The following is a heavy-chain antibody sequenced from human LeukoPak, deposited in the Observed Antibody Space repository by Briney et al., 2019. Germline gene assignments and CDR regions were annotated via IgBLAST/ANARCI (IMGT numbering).Heavy chain of an antibody. CDR2: IIPLFGTA. CDR3: ARENCNSTSCYTRYYYGIDV. J-gene: IGHJ6*02. V-gene: IGHV1-69*01. D-gene: IGHD2-2*02. Sequence: GSSVKVSCKASGDTFSSYAISWVRQAPGQGLEWMGGIIPLFGTANYAQKFQGRVTITADESPSTAYMELSGLRSEDTAVYYCARENCNSTSCYTRYYYGIDVWGQGTTVTVSS. CDR1: GDTFSSYA.